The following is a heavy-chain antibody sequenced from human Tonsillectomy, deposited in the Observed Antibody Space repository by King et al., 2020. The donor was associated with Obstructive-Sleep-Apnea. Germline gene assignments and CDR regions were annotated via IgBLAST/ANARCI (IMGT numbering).Heavy chain of an antibody. V-gene: IGHV3-23*04. Sequence: VQLVESGGGLVQPGGSLRLSCTASGFTFSNYAMSWVRQAPGKGLEWVSAISGSGGTTYYADSVKGRFTISRDNSKNTLFLQMNSLRAEDTAVYYCAKGLVAAAGIWYFDLWGRGTLVTVSS. J-gene: IGHJ2*01. CDR1: GFTFSNYA. D-gene: IGHD6-13*01. CDR2: ISGSGGTT. CDR3: AKGLVAAAGIWYFDL.